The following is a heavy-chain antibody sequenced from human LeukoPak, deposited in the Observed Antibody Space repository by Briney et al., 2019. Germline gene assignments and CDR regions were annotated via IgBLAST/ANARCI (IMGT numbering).Heavy chain of an antibody. D-gene: IGHD3-22*01. J-gene: IGHJ3*02. CDR3: ARDRVYDSSAANAFDI. Sequence: AASVKVSCKASGYTFTSYGISWVRQAPGQGLEWMGWISAYNGNTNYAQKLQGRVTMTTDTSTSTAYMELKSLRSDDTAVYYCARDRVYDSSAANAFDIWGQGTMVTVSS. CDR2: ISAYNGNT. V-gene: IGHV1-18*01. CDR1: GYTFTSYG.